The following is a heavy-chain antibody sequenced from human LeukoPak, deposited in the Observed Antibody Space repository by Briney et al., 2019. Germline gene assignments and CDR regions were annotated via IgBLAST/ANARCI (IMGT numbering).Heavy chain of an antibody. Sequence: PSETLSLTCAVSGYYISSGYYWGWIRQPPGKGLEWIGSIYHSGSTYYNPSLKSRVTISVDTSKNQFSLKLSSVTAADTAVYYCASPLLGSGSYYNDYWGQGTLVTVSS. J-gene: IGHJ4*02. CDR3: ASPLLGSGSYYNDY. D-gene: IGHD3-10*01. V-gene: IGHV4-38-2*01. CDR1: GYYISSGYY. CDR2: IYHSGST.